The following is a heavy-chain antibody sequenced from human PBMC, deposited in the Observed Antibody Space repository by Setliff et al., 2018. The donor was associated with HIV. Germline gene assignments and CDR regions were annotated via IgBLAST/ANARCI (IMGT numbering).Heavy chain of an antibody. CDR3: ARDKEPWEGYYKYYSMDV. CDR2: IIPIFGTP. V-gene: IGHV1-69*13. D-gene: IGHD1-26*01. J-gene: IGHJ6*03. CDR1: GDTFNSHA. Sequence: SVKVSCKASGDTFNSHAISWVRQAPGQGLEWMGGIIPIFGTPNYAQKFKGRLTITADESTSTVYMELSSLRSEDTAVYYCARDKEPWEGYYKYYSMDVWGKGTKGTVS.